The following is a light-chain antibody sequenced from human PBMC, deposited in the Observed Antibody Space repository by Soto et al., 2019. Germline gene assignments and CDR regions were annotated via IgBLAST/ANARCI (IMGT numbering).Light chain of an antibody. CDR3: QQYYSSVVT. Sequence: DIVMTQSPDSLAVSLGERATINCKSSQSILSSSNNKNSLAWFQQQPGQPPKLLIYWASTRESWVPDRFSGSGSGTDFTLTISSLQAEDVAVYYCQQYYSSVVTFGQGTRLEIK. J-gene: IGKJ5*01. V-gene: IGKV4-1*01. CDR2: WAS. CDR1: QSILSSSNNKNS.